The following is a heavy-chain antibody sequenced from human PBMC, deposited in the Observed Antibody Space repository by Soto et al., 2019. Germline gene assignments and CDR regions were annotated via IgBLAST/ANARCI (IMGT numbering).Heavy chain of an antibody. J-gene: IGHJ5*02. V-gene: IGHV4-31*03. CDR1: GGSISNGGYH. Sequence: QVQLQESGPGLVKPSETLTLTCTVSGGSISNGGYHWTWIRLSPGKGLEWIGYVYHTGHADYNPSLKGRRSISLDTSMNQFSLNLNSLTAADTALYYCTRERALGASMVRGARWFDPWGQGIMVTVSS. CDR2: VYHTGHA. D-gene: IGHD3-10*01. CDR3: TRERALGASMVRGARWFDP.